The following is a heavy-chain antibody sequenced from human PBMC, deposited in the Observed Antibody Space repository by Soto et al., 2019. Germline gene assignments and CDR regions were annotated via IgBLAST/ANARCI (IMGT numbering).Heavy chain of an antibody. V-gene: IGHV3-30-3*01. CDR3: ARPVTMVRGVRGAFDI. Sequence: QVQLVESGGGVVQPGRSLRLSCAASGFTFSSYAMHWVRQAPGKGLEWVAVISYDGSNKYYADSVKGRFTISRDNSKNTLYLQMNSLRAEDTAVYYCARPVTMVRGVRGAFDIWGQGTMVTVSS. D-gene: IGHD3-10*01. CDR2: ISYDGSNK. J-gene: IGHJ3*02. CDR1: GFTFSSYA.